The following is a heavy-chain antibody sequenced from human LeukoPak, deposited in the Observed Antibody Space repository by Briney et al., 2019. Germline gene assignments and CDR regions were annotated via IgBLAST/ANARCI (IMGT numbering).Heavy chain of an antibody. CDR2: INPNSGGT. Sequence: ASVKVSCKASGYTFTGYYMHWVRQAPGQGLEWMGWINPNSGGTNYAQKFQGRVTMTRDMSTSTVNMELSSLRAEDTAVYYCARGPMIESTDVWGKGTTVTISS. CDR3: ARGPMIESTDV. V-gene: IGHV1-2*02. J-gene: IGHJ6*04. CDR1: GYTFTGYY. D-gene: IGHD3-22*01.